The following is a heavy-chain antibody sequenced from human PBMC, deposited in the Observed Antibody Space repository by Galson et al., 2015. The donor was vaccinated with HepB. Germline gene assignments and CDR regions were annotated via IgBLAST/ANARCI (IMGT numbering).Heavy chain of an antibody. Sequence: SLRLSCAASGFTVSSNYMSWVRQAPGKGLEWVSVIYSGGSTYYADSVKGRFTISRDNSKNTLYLQMDSLRAEDTAVYYCARLNWSYDFDYWGQGTLVTVSS. J-gene: IGHJ4*02. V-gene: IGHV3-66*02. CDR3: ARLNWSYDFDY. D-gene: IGHD1-7*01. CDR1: GFTVSSNY. CDR2: IYSGGST.